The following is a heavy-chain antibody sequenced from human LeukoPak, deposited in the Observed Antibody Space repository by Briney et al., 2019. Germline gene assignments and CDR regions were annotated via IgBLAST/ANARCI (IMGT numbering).Heavy chain of an antibody. D-gene: IGHD5-12*01. J-gene: IGHJ5*02. CDR2: IHYAGGT. V-gene: IGHV4-39*01. CDR1: GGSISGSSYY. CDR3: ATLFSGYDSSGS. Sequence: SETLSLTCTVSGGSISGSSYYWGWIRQPPGKGLEWTGSIHYAGGTYYNPSLKSRVTISVDTSKNQFSLRLTSVTAADTAVYHCATLFSGYDSSGSWGQGTLVTVSS.